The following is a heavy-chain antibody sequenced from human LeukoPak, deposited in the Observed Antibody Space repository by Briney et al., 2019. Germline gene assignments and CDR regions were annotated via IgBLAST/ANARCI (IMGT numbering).Heavy chain of an antibody. D-gene: IGHD2-8*01. CDR1: GFTFSSYA. V-gene: IGHV3-23*01. Sequence: GGSLRLSCAASGFTFSSYAMSWVRQAPGKGLEWVSAISGSGGGTYYTDSVKGRFTISRDNAKNSLYLQMNSLRDEDTAVYYCARGHGHFDYWGQGTLVTVSS. CDR3: ARGHGHFDY. CDR2: ISGSGGGT. J-gene: IGHJ4*02.